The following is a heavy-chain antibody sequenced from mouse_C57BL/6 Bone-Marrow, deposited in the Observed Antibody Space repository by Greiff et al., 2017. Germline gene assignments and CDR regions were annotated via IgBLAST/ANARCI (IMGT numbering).Heavy chain of an antibody. V-gene: IGHV1-61*01. D-gene: IGHD6-2*01. Sequence: VKLQQPGAELVRPGSSVKLSCKASGYTFTSYWMDWVKQRPGQGLEWIGNIYPSDSETNYNQKFKDKATLTVDKSSSTAYMQLSSLTSEDSAVYYCATGGCLVYFDYGGQGTTLTVSA. J-gene: IGHJ2*01. CDR1: GYTFTSYW. CDR3: ATGGCLVYFDY. CDR2: IYPSDSET.